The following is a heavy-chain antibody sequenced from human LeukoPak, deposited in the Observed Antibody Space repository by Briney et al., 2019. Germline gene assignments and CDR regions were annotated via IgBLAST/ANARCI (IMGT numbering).Heavy chain of an antibody. CDR2: IYYSGST. V-gene: IGHV4-4*02. CDR1: GGSISSSNW. J-gene: IGHJ4*02. D-gene: IGHD5-18*01. Sequence: SGTLSLTCAVSGGSISSSNWWSWVRQPPGKGLEWIGYIYYSGSTYYNPSLKSRVTISVDTSKNQFSLKLSSVTAADTAVYYCASGDMVTGDYWGQGTLVTVSS. CDR3: ASGDMVTGDY.